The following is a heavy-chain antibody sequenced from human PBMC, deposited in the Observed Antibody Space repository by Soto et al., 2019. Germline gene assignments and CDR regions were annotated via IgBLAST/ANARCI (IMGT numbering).Heavy chain of an antibody. CDR1: GFTFSSYA. J-gene: IGHJ6*02. V-gene: IGHV3-30-3*01. Sequence: AVGSLRLSCAASGFTFSSYAMHWVRQAPGKGLEWVAVISYDGSNKYYADSVKGRFTISRDNSKNTLYLQMNSLRAEDTAVYYCARGTTVAGTSFLYYYGMDVWGQGTTVTVSS. D-gene: IGHD6-19*01. CDR2: ISYDGSNK. CDR3: ARGTTVAGTSFLYYYGMDV.